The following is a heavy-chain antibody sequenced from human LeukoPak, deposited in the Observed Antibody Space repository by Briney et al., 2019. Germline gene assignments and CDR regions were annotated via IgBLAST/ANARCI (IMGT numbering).Heavy chain of an antibody. CDR2: IYYSGTT. J-gene: IGHJ4*02. Sequence: PSETLSLTCTVSGGSISTYYWSWIRQPPGKGLEWIGYIYYSGTTNYNPSLKSRVTIPVDTSKNQFSLKLSSVTAADTAVYYCARHFYGDYANFDYWGQGALVTVSS. V-gene: IGHV4-59*08. D-gene: IGHD4-17*01. CDR1: GGSISTYY. CDR3: ARHFYGDYANFDY.